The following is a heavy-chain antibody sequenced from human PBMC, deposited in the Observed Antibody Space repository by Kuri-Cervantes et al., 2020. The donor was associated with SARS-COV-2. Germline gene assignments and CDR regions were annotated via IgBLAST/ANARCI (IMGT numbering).Heavy chain of an antibody. J-gene: IGHJ6*03. V-gene: IGHV3-23*01. CDR3: ARDRDVLSYYYYYMDV. CDR2: ISGSGGST. CDR1: GFTFSSYA. Sequence: GESLKISCAASGFTFSSYAMSWVRQAPGKGLEWVSAISGSGGSTYYADSVKGRITISRDNSKNTLYLQMDSLRAEDTAVYYCARDRDVLSYYYYYMDVWGKGTTVTVSS. D-gene: IGHD3-10*02.